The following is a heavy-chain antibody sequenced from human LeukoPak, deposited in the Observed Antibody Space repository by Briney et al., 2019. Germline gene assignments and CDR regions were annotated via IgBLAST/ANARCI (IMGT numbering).Heavy chain of an antibody. Sequence: TSETLSLTCTVSGYSISSGYYWGWIRQPPGKGLEWIGSIYHSGSTYYNPSLKSRVTISIDTSKNQFSLKLSSVTAADTAVYYCARDKSYGSGSYYTSNWFDPWGQGTLVTVSS. CDR1: GYSISSGYY. V-gene: IGHV4-38-2*02. CDR2: IYHSGST. J-gene: IGHJ5*02. D-gene: IGHD3-10*01. CDR3: ARDKSYGSGSYYTSNWFDP.